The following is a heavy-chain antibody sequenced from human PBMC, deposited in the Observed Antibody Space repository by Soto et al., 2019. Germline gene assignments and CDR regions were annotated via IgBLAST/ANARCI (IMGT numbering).Heavy chain of an antibody. CDR2: IWYDGSNK. D-gene: IGHD2-2*01. J-gene: IGHJ6*02. V-gene: IGHV3-33*01. CDR1: GFTFSSYG. Sequence: LRLSCAASGFTFSSYGMHWVRQAPGKGLEWVAVIWYDGSNKYYADSVKGRFTISRDNSKNSLYLQMNSLRAEDTAVYYCARMPSSGAPLSDYYYYYGMDVWGQGTTVTVSS. CDR3: ARMPSSGAPLSDYYYYYGMDV.